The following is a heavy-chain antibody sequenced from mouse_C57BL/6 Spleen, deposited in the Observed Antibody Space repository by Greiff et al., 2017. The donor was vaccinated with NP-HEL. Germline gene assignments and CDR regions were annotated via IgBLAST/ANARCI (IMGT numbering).Heavy chain of an antibody. J-gene: IGHJ1*03. D-gene: IGHD2-2*01. V-gene: IGHV2-5*01. CDR3: AKNPGYYRYFDV. Sequence: VKLMESGPGLVQPSQSLSITCTVSGFSLTSYGVHWVRQSPGKGLEWLGVIWRGGSTDYNAAFMSRLSITKDNSKSQVFFKMNSRQADDTAIYYCAKNPGYYRYFDVWGTGTTVTVSS. CDR1: GFSLTSYG. CDR2: IWRGGST.